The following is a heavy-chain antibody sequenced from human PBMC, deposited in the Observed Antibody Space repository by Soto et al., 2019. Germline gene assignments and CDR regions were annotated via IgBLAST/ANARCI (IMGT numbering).Heavy chain of an antibody. CDR1: GGTFSSYT. Sequence: QVQLVQSGAEVKKPGSSVTVSCKASGGTFSSYTISWVRQAPGQGLEWMGGRIPIFGTANYAQKFQGRVTITADESTSTAYMELSSVRSEDTAVYYCARGNHRWLQLWYFDLWGRGTLVTVSS. CDR2: RIPIFGTA. D-gene: IGHD5-12*01. V-gene: IGHV1-69*12. J-gene: IGHJ2*01. CDR3: ARGNHRWLQLWYFDL.